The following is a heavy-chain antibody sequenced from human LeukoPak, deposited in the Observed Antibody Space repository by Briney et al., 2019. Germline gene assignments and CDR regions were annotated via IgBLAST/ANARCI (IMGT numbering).Heavy chain of an antibody. CDR1: VFNLRSRD. D-gene: IGHD4/OR15-4a*01. Sequence: GGSLRLSCAASVFNLRSRDLNCGRQAPGEGLEWISYITATGSVVHYADSVKGRFSVLRDNTKNSLYLRMDSLRFEDTGLYYCATTAYYPYYYFDHWGRGDLVTVSS. J-gene: IGHJ4*02. V-gene: IGHV3-48*03. CDR2: ITATGSVV. CDR3: ATTAYYPYYYFDH.